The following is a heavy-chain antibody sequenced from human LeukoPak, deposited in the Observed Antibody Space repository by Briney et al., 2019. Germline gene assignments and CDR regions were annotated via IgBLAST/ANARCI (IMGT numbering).Heavy chain of an antibody. D-gene: IGHD2-15*01. CDR3: ARDLPSSCSGGSCYGVWFDP. Sequence: GASVKVSFKASGGTFSSYAISWVRQAPGQGLEWMGRIIPILGIANYAQKFQGRVTITADKSTSTAYMELSSLRSEDTAVYYCARDLPSSCSGGSCYGVWFDPWGQGTLVTVSS. CDR2: IIPILGIA. J-gene: IGHJ5*02. V-gene: IGHV1-69*04. CDR1: GGTFSSYA.